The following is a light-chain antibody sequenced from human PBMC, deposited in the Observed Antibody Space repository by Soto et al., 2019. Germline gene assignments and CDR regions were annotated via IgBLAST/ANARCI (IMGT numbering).Light chain of an antibody. CDR3: AASDDSLKGWV. V-gene: IGLV1-44*01. CDR2: SNN. Sequence: QSVLTQPPSASGTPGQRVTISCSGSSSNIGSKTVNWYQQVPGTAPKLLIYSNNQRPSGVPDRFSGSKSGASASLAISGLQSEDEADYYCAASDDSLKGWVFGGGTKLTVL. J-gene: IGLJ3*02. CDR1: SSNIGSKT.